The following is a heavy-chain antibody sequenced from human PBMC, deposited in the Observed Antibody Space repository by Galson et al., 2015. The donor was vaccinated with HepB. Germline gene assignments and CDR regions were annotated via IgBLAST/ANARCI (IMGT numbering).Heavy chain of an antibody. CDR1: GFTFSKYG. J-gene: IGHJ4*02. V-gene: IGHV3-30*03. CDR2: ISHDASNE. Sequence: SLRLSCAASGFTFSKYGMHWVRQAPGKGLEWVAVISHDASNEYYADSVKGRFTISRDNSKNTLYLQLNSLRAEDTAVYYCTSHPGGSGSYHAGYWGQGALVTVSS. CDR3: TSHPGGSGSYHAGY. D-gene: IGHD1-26*01.